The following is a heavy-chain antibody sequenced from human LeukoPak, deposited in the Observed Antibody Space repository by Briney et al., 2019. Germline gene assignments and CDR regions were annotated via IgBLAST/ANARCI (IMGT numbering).Heavy chain of an antibody. CDR3: ARTYCGGDCYYSYFDY. D-gene: IGHD2-21*02. CDR2: IYPGDSDT. Sequence: GESLQISCKGSAYSFTTYWIGWVRQMPGKGLEWMGLIYPGDSDTRYSPSFQGQANMSADKSISTAYLQWSSLKASDTAMYYCARTYCGGDCYYSYFDYWGQGTLVTVSS. CDR1: AYSFTTYW. V-gene: IGHV5-51*01. J-gene: IGHJ4*02.